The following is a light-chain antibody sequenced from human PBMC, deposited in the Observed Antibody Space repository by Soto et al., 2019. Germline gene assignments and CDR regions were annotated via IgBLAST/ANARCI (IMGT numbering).Light chain of an antibody. J-gene: IGLJ2*01. Sequence: QSALTQPASVSGSPGQSITISCTGTSSDIGAYNYVSWYRQHPGKAPQLLIYEGSKRPSGVSNRFSGSKSGNTASLTISGLQAEDEADYYCCSYAGSSIVVFGGGTKLTVL. CDR2: EGS. CDR3: CSYAGSSIVV. CDR1: SSDIGAYNY. V-gene: IGLV2-23*01.